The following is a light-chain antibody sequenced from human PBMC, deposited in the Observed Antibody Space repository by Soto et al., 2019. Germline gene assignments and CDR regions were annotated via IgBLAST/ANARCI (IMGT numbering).Light chain of an antibody. CDR3: QQNYSPPWT. CDR2: AAS. Sequence: DLQMTQSPSSLSASVGDRVTITCRASQSISSYLNWYQQKPGKAPKLLIYAASSLQSGVPSRFSGSGSGTDFTLTISSLQPEDFAAYYCQQNYSPPWTFGQGTKVEIK. CDR1: QSISSY. V-gene: IGKV1-39*01. J-gene: IGKJ1*01.